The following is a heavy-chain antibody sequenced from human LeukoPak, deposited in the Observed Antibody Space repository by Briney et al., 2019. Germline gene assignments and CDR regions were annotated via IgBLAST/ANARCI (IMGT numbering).Heavy chain of an antibody. CDR3: ARELGYCSSTSCYQYAFDI. CDR1: GFTFSSYW. CDR2: INSDGSST. V-gene: IGHV3-74*01. D-gene: IGHD2-2*01. J-gene: IGHJ3*02. Sequence: LGGSLRLSCAASGFTFSSYWMHWVRQAPGAGLGWVSRINSDGSSTSYADSVKGRFTISRDNAKNTLYLQMNSLRAEDTAVYYCARELGYCSSTSCYQYAFDIWGQGTMVTVSS.